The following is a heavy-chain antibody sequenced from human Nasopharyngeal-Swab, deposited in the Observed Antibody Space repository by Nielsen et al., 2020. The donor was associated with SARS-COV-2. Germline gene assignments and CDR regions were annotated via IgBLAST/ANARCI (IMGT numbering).Heavy chain of an antibody. V-gene: IGHV3-33*01. CDR1: GFTFSSYG. CDR3: ARESTPHCSSTSCLPDY. J-gene: IGHJ4*02. CDR2: IWYDGSNK. D-gene: IGHD2-2*01. Sequence: GGSLRLSCAASGFTFSSYGMHWVRQAPGKGLGWVAVIWYDGSNKYYADSVKGRFTISRDNSKNTLYLQMNSLRAEDTAVYYCARESTPHCSSTSCLPDYWGQGTLVTVSS.